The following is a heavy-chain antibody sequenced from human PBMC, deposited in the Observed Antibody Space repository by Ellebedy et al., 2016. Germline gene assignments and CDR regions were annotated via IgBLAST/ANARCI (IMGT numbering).Heavy chain of an antibody. D-gene: IGHD3-3*01. CDR2: IYTSGSP. CDR3: ASLTIPGGSDY. J-gene: IGHJ4*02. V-gene: IGHV4-61*02. CDR1: GGSINSGAYY. Sequence: LRLXCTVSGGSINSGAYYWTWIRQPAGKGLEWIGRIYTSGSPIYNPSLKSRVTMSIDTSKNHFSLELHSVTAADTAVYYCASLTIPGGSDYWGQGTLVTVSS.